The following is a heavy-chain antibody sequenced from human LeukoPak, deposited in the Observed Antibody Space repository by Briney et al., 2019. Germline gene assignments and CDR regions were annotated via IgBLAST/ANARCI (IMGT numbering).Heavy chain of an antibody. Sequence: ASVKVSCKASGFTFTDYYMHWVRLAPGQGLEWMGYINPHSGVTSFPQKFRGRVTLTTDTSISAAYMELSSLISDDTAMYYCVREGITKAFALWGREPWSPSPQ. V-gene: IGHV1-2*02. D-gene: IGHD1-14*01. CDR3: VREGITKAFAL. J-gene: IGHJ4*02. CDR2: INPHSGVT. CDR1: GFTFTDYY.